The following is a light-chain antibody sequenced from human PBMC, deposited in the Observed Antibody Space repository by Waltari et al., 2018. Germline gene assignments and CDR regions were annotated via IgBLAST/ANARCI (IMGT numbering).Light chain of an antibody. V-gene: IGKV2-28*01. J-gene: IGKJ1*01. CDR2: LVS. Sequence: DIVMTQSPLFLPVTPGEATSISCRSIQSLLHSTGVTFLDLYLQKPGQSPQLLIYLVSNRASGVPDRFTGSGSGTDFTLKISRVEAEDVGVYYCMQARQTPWTFGQGTKVEIK. CDR1: QSLLHSTGVTF. CDR3: MQARQTPWT.